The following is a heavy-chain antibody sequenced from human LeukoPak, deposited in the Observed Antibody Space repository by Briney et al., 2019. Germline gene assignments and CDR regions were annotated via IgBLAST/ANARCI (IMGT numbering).Heavy chain of an antibody. D-gene: IGHD2-15*01. CDR3: AKGAWSH. Sequence: PGRSLRLSCAASGFTFRTYGMHWVRQAPGKGLEWVAFIRYDGSNKYYADSVKGRFTISRDNSKNTLYLQMNSLRAEDTAVYYCAKGAWSHWGQGTLVTVSS. CDR2: IRYDGSNK. V-gene: IGHV3-30*02. J-gene: IGHJ4*02. CDR1: GFTFRTYG.